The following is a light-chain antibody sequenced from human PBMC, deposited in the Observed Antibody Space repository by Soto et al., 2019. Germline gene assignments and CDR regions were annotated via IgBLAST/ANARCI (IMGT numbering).Light chain of an antibody. CDR1: QSVATY. CDR2: GAS. Sequence: ETVLTQSPATLSVSPGDRATLSCRASQSVATYLAWYQQKPGQAPRLLIYGASSRVTGIPGRFSGSGSGTEFILTITSLQSADSAVYYCQHYNNWPYTVGQGTKVDIK. J-gene: IGKJ2*01. CDR3: QHYNNWPYT. V-gene: IGKV3-15*01.